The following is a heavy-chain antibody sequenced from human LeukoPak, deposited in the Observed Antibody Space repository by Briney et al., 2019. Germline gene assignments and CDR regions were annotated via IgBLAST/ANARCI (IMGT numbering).Heavy chain of an antibody. CDR2: ISYDGSNK. CDR3: AGRVTGYSSGYVY. V-gene: IGHV3-30-3*01. Sequence: PGGSLRLSCAASGFTFSSYAMHWVRQAPGKGLEWVAVISYDGSNKYYADFVKGRFTISRDNSENIVYLQMNNLRAEDTAVYYCAGRVTGYSSGYVYWGQGTLVTVSS. D-gene: IGHD5-18*01. CDR1: GFTFSSYA. J-gene: IGHJ4*02.